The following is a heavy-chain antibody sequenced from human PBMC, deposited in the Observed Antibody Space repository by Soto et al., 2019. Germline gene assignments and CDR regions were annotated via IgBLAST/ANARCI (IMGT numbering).Heavy chain of an antibody. CDR2: ISGSGGST. J-gene: IGHJ4*02. CDR1: GFIFSSYA. V-gene: IGHV3-23*01. D-gene: IGHD6-19*01. CDR3: AKARILSAGTEAYFDY. Sequence: GGSLRLSCAASGFIFSSYAMSWVRQAPGKGLEWVSAISGSGGSTYYADSVKGRFTISRDNSKNTLYLQMNSLRAEDTAVYYCAKARILSAGTEAYFDYWGQGTLVTVSS.